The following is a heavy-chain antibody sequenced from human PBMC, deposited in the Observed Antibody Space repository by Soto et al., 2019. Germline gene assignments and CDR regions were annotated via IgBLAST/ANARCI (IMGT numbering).Heavy chain of an antibody. CDR3: AKGAVAGTPTSYYYYGMDV. D-gene: IGHD6-19*01. CDR1: GGTFRTCA. CDR2: IIPIFGTV. J-gene: IGHJ6*02. Sequence: QVQLLQSGAEVKQAGSSVRVSCEASGGTFRTCAISWVRQAPGQGLEWMGEIIPIFGTVNYAQRFQGRVTITADESTTTVYMDLRSLRSEDTAVYYCAKGAVAGTPTSYYYYGMDVWGQGTTVTVSS. V-gene: IGHV1-69*12.